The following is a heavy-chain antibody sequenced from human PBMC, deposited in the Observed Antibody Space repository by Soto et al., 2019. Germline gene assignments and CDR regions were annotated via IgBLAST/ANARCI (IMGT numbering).Heavy chain of an antibody. Sequence: SETLSLTCTVSGGSISSYYWSWIRQPPGKGLEWIGYIYYSGSTNYNPSLKSRVTISVDTSKNQFSLKLSSVTAADTAVYYCARARIAAENFDYWGQLTLVTVSS. J-gene: IGHJ4*02. CDR3: ARARIAAENFDY. CDR2: IYYSGST. CDR1: GGSISSYY. D-gene: IGHD6-13*01. V-gene: IGHV4-59*08.